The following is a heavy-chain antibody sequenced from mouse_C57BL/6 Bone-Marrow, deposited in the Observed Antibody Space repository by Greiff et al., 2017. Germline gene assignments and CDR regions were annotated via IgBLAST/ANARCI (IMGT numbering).Heavy chain of an antibody. CDR3: TTSAMDY. CDR1: GFNIKDYY. V-gene: IGHV14-1*01. CDR2: IDPEDGDT. Sequence: DVQLVESGAELVRPGASVKLSCTASGFNIKDYYMHWVKQRPEQGREWIGRIDPEDGDTEYAPKFQGKATMTADTYSNTAYLQLSSLTSEDTAVYYCTTSAMDYWGQGTSVTVSS. J-gene: IGHJ4*01.